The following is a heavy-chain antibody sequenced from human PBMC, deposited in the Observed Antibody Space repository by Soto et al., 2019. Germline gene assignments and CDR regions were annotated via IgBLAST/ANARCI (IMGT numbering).Heavy chain of an antibody. D-gene: IGHD4-17*01. V-gene: IGHV3-23*01. CDR3: EKDLRGDPREFGFDY. CDR2: ISGSGGST. CDR1: GFTFSSYA. J-gene: IGHJ4*02. Sequence: VSLRLSCAASGFTFSSYAMSWVRQAPGKGLEWVSAISGSGGSTYYADSVKGRFTISRDNSKNTLYLQMNSLRAEDTAVYYCEKDLRGDPREFGFDYWGQGTLVTVS.